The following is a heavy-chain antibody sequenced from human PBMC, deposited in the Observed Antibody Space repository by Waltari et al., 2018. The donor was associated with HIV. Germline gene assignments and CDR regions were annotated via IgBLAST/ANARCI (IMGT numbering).Heavy chain of an antibody. J-gene: IGHJ6*02. CDR3: ARDLWAENTAGLDV. CDR2: ITSDASET. D-gene: IGHD3-16*01. CDR1: GVAFSNHW. Sequence: EVQLVESGGGLVQPGGSLTLSCTASGVAFSNHWMSWVRQAPGRGLEWVANITSDASETYYVESVKGRFTISRDNAWNSVYLHMNSLRAEDTAVYYCARDLWAENTAGLDVWGQGTTVTVSS. V-gene: IGHV3-7*01.